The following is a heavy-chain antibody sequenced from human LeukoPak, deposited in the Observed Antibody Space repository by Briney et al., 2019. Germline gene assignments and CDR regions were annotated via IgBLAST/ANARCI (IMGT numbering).Heavy chain of an antibody. CDR1: GFTFSDYY. Sequence: GGSLRLSCAASGFTFSDYYMSWIRQAPGKGLEWVAYISSSGITIHYAGSVKGRFTISRDNAKNSLYLQMNSLKVEDTAVYFCARGGGAAAKFGYLGQGTLVTGSS. CDR2: ISSSGITI. D-gene: IGHD6-13*01. J-gene: IGHJ4*01. CDR3: ARGGGAAAKFGY. V-gene: IGHV3-11*01.